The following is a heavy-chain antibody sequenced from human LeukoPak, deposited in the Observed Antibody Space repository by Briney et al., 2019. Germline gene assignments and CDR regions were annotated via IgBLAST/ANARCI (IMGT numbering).Heavy chain of an antibody. J-gene: IGHJ3*01. Sequence: GGSLRLSCAASGFTFSTFWMSWVRQAPGKGLEWVANIKEHGGETYYLDSVRGRFTISRDNAKNSLYLQMNYLRAEDTAVYYCARPAYTAAYDLWGQGTMVTVSS. D-gene: IGHD3-16*01. CDR1: GFTFSTFW. CDR2: IKEHGGET. CDR3: ARPAYTAAYDL. V-gene: IGHV3-7*01.